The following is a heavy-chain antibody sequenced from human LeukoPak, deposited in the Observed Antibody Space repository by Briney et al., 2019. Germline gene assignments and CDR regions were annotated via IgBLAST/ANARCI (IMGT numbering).Heavy chain of an antibody. D-gene: IGHD2-15*01. CDR1: GGTFSSYA. V-gene: IGHV1-69*06. CDR3: ARGGLLDYMDV. J-gene: IGHJ6*03. CDR2: IIPIFGTT. Sequence: GASVKVSCKASGGTFSSYAISWVRQAPGQGLEWMGGIIPIFGTTNYAQKFQDRVTITADKSTSTAYMELSSLRSEDTAVYYCARGGLLDYMDVWGKGTTVTISS.